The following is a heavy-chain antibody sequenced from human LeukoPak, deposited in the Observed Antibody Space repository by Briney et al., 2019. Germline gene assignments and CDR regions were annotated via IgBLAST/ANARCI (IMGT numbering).Heavy chain of an antibody. CDR2: ISSSGSYI. CDR3: ARDWGVPRATTDY. J-gene: IGHJ4*02. Sequence: GGSLRLSCAPSGFTFNSYSMNWVRQAPGKGLEWVSSISSSGSYIYYADSVKGRFTISRDNAKNSLYLQMNSLRAKDTAVHYCARDWGVPRATTDYWGQGTLVTVSS. D-gene: IGHD1-26*01. V-gene: IGHV3-21*01. CDR1: GFTFNSYS.